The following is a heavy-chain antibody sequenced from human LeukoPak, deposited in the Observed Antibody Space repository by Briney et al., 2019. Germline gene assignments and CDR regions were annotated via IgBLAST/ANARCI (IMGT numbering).Heavy chain of an antibody. V-gene: IGHV4-39*01. CDR1: GGSISSSSYY. CDR3: ARPTEPGGYFV. J-gene: IGHJ4*02. Sequence: SETLSLTCTVSGGSISSSSYYWGWIRQPPGKGLEWIGSIYYSGSTYYNPSLKSRVTISVDTSKNQFSLKLSSVTAADTAVYYCARPTEPGGYFVWGQGTLVTVSS. CDR2: IYYSGST. D-gene: IGHD3-22*01.